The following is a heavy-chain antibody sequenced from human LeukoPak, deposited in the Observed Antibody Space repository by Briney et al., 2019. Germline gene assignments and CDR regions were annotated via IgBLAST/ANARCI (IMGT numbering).Heavy chain of an antibody. V-gene: IGHV3-23*01. CDR3: AKEVVVLGYCSGGSCYPAFDY. CDR1: GFTFSSYA. J-gene: IGHJ4*02. Sequence: GGSLRLSCAASGFTFSSYAMSWVRQAPGKGLEWVSAISGSGGSTYYADSVKGRFTISRDNSKNTLYLQMNSLRADDTAVYYCAKEVVVLGYCSGGSCYPAFDYWGQGTPVTVSS. D-gene: IGHD2-15*01. CDR2: ISGSGGST.